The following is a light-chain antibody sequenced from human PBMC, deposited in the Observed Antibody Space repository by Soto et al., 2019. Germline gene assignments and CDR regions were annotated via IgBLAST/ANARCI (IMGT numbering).Light chain of an antibody. CDR3: SSYTRRNTWV. CDR1: SSDVGDYNY. Sequence: QSALTQPASVSGSRGQSITISCTGTSSDVGDYNYVSWYQQHPDKAPKLMIYEVTNRPSGVSNRFSGSKSANTASLTISGLQAEDEADYYCSSYTRRNTWVFGGGTKLTVL. CDR2: EVT. V-gene: IGLV2-14*01. J-gene: IGLJ3*02.